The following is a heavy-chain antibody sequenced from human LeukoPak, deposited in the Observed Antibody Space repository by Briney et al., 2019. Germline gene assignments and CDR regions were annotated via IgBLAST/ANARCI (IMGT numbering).Heavy chain of an antibody. D-gene: IGHD6-19*01. V-gene: IGHV5-51*01. Sequence: KAGESLKTSCKGSGYSFTCYWIGWVREMPGKGMGWVGIIYFGDSDTRYSPSYQGQVTISADKSISTAYPQWSSLKGPDTAMYYCARSSGWYSGENDYWGQGTLVTVSS. CDR1: GYSFTCYW. J-gene: IGHJ4*02. CDR3: ARSSGWYSGENDY. CDR2: IYFGDSDT.